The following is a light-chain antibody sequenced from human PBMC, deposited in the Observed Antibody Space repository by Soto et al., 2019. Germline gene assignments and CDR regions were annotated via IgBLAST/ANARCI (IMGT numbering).Light chain of an antibody. CDR1: QSVSNY. CDR2: DAS. Sequence: EIVLTQSPATLSLSPGERATLSCRASQSVSNYLAWFQQKPGQAPRLLIYDASNRATGIPARLSGSGSETDFNINIRCIESDGFAVYYSLLRRSWPLLTFGGGTKVEI. V-gene: IGKV3-11*01. CDR3: LLRRSWPLLT. J-gene: IGKJ4*01.